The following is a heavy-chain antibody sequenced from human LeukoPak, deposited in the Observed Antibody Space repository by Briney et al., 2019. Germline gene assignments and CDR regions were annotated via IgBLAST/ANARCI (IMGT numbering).Heavy chain of an antibody. V-gene: IGHV4-38-2*02. CDR2: IYHSGST. Sequence: SETLSLTCTVSGYSISSGYYWGWIRQPPGKGLEWIGSIYHSGSTCYNLSLKSRVTISVDTSKNQFSLKLSSVTAADTAVYYCARRYSGYDHHYYYYMDVWGKGTTVTVSS. D-gene: IGHD5-12*01. CDR3: ARRYSGYDHHYYYYMDV. CDR1: GYSISSGYY. J-gene: IGHJ6*03.